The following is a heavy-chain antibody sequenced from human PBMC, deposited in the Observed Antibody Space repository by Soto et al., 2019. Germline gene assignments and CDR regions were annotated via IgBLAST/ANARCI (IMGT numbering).Heavy chain of an antibody. CDR2: IYYSGST. D-gene: IGHD6-13*01. CDR1: GGSISSSSYY. Sequence: QLQLQESGPGLVKPSETLSLTCTVSGGSISSSSYYWGWIRQPPGKGLEWIGSIYYSGSTYYNPSLKSRVTISVDTSKNQFSLKLSSVTAADTAVYYCASRGGRSSWYGVDYYYGMDVWGQGTTVTVSS. J-gene: IGHJ6*02. V-gene: IGHV4-39*01. CDR3: ASRGGRSSWYGVDYYYGMDV.